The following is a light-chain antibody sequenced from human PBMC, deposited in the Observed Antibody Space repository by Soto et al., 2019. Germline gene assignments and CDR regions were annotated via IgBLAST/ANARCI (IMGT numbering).Light chain of an antibody. V-gene: IGLV2-14*01. CDR2: GVS. CDR3: SSYTSSSTLDYV. J-gene: IGLJ1*01. Sequence: SVLPHTASVSSSPGQSSAIYGTGINIDVGGYDYVSWYQQHPGKAPKLMIYGVSNRPSGVSNRFSGSKSGSTASLTISGLLAEDEADYYCSSYTSSSTLDYVGGTRTKVTVL. CDR1: NIDVGGYDY.